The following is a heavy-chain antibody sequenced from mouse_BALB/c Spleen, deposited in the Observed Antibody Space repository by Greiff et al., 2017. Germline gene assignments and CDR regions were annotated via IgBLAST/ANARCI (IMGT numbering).Heavy chain of an antibody. CDR1: GYTFTDYN. Sequence: EVQLQQSGPELVKPGASVKIPCKASGYTFTDYNMDWVKQSHGKSLEWIGDINPNNGGTIYNQKFKGKATLTVDKSSSTAYMELRSLTSEDTAVYYCARWGIYYYGSSYVEGAMDYWGQGTSVTVSS. J-gene: IGHJ4*01. CDR2: INPNNGGT. D-gene: IGHD1-1*01. CDR3: ARWGIYYYGSSYVEGAMDY. V-gene: IGHV1-18*01.